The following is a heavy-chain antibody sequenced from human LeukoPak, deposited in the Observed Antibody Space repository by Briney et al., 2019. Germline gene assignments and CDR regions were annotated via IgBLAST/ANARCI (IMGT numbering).Heavy chain of an antibody. V-gene: IGHV4-30-4*07. J-gene: IGHJ4*02. CDR2: IYYSGST. CDR1: GGSLSSGGYS. Sequence: SQTLSLTCAVSGGSLSSGGYSWGWLRQPPGTGLEWLGYIYYSGSTYDNPSLKRRVTISEKTYKKQFSLKLSSATVADTAVYYCAGSVFFGELYFDYWGQGTLVTVSS. CDR3: AGSVFFGELYFDY. D-gene: IGHD3-10*01.